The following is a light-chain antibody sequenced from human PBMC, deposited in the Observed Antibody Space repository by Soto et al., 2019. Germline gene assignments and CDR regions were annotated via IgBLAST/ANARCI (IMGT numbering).Light chain of an antibody. CDR3: QQHADLQYT. J-gene: IGKJ2*01. CDR1: QTITTRF. CDR2: VAS. V-gene: IGKV3-20*01. Sequence: EIVLTQSPGTLSLSPGERATLSCLASQTITTRFLAWYQQKPGQAPSRLNYVASIRATAIPDRFSGGGSGREDTLPISSMVHEDFAVYSCQQHADLQYTFGQGTTLEIK.